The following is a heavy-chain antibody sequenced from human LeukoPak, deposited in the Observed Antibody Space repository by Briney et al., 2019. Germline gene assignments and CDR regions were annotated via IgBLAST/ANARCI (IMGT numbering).Heavy chain of an antibody. CDR2: ISSSGSTI. CDR3: AKDHSSGWPYCFPY. J-gene: IGHJ4*02. D-gene: IGHD6-19*01. V-gene: IGHV3-48*03. CDR1: GFTFSSYE. Sequence: GGSLRLSCAASGFTFSSYEMNWVRQAPGKGLEWVSYISSSGSTIYYADSVKGRFTISRDNAKNSLYLQMNSLRAEDTAVYYCAKDHSSGWPYCFPYWGQGTLVTVSS.